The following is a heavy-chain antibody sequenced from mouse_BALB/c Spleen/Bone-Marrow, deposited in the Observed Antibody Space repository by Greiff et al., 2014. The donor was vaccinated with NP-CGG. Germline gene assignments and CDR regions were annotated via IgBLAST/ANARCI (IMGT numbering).Heavy chain of an antibody. V-gene: IGHV1S81*02. CDR1: GYTFTSYW. CDR3: ARCYYGNYFDY. D-gene: IGHD2-1*01. Sequence: VKLQESGAELVKPGASVKLSCKASGYTFTSYWMHWVKQRPGQGLEWIGEINPSNGRTNYNEKFKSKATLTVDKSSSTAYMQLSSLTSEDSAVYYRARCYYGNYFDYWGQGTTLTVSS. CDR2: INPSNGRT. J-gene: IGHJ2*01.